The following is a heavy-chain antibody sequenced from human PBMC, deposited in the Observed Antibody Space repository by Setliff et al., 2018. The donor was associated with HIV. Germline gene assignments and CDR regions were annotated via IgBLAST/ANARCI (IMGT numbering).Heavy chain of an antibody. J-gene: IGHJ6*03. CDR1: GYTFTDYY. V-gene: IGHV1-69*13. CDR3: AKGGYYDSTGYYYYYLYYLDE. D-gene: IGHD3-22*01. Sequence: GASVKVSCKASGYTFTDYYIHWVRQAPGQGLEWMGGVIPIFGTANYAQKFQGRVTITADESTSTAYMELSSLRSEDTAVYYCAKGGYYDSTGYYYYYLYYLDEWGKGTTVTVSS. CDR2: VIPIFGTA.